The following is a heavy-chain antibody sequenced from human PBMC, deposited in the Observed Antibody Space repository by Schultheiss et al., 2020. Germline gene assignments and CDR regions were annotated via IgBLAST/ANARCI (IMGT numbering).Heavy chain of an antibody. CDR2: ISSNGGST. V-gene: IGHV3-64D*06. D-gene: IGHD2-2*01. Sequence: GGSLRLSCSASGFTFSSYAMHWVRQAPGKGLEYVSAISSNGGSTYYADSVKGRFTISRDNSKNTLYLQMSSLRAEDTAVYYCVKDDSCSSTSCPLGFDYWGKGTLVTVSS. J-gene: IGHJ4*02. CDR3: VKDDSCSSTSCPLGFDY. CDR1: GFTFSSYA.